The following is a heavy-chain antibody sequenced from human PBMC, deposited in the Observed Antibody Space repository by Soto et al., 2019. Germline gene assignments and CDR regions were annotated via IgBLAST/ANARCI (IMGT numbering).Heavy chain of an antibody. J-gene: IGHJ6*02. D-gene: IGHD5-12*01. V-gene: IGHV4-59*01. CDR3: ARAPATIWGGVYFYFGMDV. CDR2: IYFNGST. Sequence: SENLSLTCTVSGGSISSYYWSWIRQPPGKGLEWIGYIYFNGSTNYNPSLKSRVTISVDTSKKQFSLKLTSVTAADTAVYYCARAPATIWGGVYFYFGMDVWGQGPTVT. CDR1: GGSISSYY.